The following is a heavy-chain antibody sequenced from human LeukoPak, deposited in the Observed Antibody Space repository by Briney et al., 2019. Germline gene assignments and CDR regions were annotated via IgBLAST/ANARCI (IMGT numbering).Heavy chain of an antibody. CDR2: IYYSGST. J-gene: IGHJ4*02. CDR3: ARAGKNSGTYDY. Sequence: PSETLSLTCTVSGDSISNYYWSWIRQPPGKGPEWIGYIYYSGSTKYNPSLQSRVSISVDTSNNQFSLKLSSVTAADTAVYYCARAGKNSGTYDYWGQGPWSPSPQ. CDR1: GDSISNYY. V-gene: IGHV4-59*12. D-gene: IGHD3-10*01.